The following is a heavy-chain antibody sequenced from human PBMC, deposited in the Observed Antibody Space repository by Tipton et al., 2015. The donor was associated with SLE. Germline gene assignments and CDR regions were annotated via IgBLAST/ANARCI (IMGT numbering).Heavy chain of an antibody. Sequence: LRLSCAVYGGSFSGYYWSWIRQPPGKGLEWIGEINHSGSTNYNPSLKSRVTISVDTPKNQFSLKLSSVTAADTAVYYCATRGVLLWFGEFFDYWGQGTLVTVSS. CDR1: GGSFSGYY. D-gene: IGHD3-10*01. CDR2: INHSGST. V-gene: IGHV4-34*01. J-gene: IGHJ4*02. CDR3: ATRGVLLWFGEFFDY.